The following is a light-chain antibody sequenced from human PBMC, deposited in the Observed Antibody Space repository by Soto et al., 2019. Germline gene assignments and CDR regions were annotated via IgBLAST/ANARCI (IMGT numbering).Light chain of an antibody. CDR3: QQRYSTTPPYT. CDR2: AAS. V-gene: IGKV1-39*01. J-gene: IGKJ2*01. CDR1: QSISSY. Sequence: DIQMTQSPSSLSASVGDRVTITCRASQSISSYLNWYQQKPGKAPKLLIYAASSLQSGVPSRFSGSGSGTDFTLTISSLQPEDFATYYCQQRYSTTPPYTFGQGTKLEIK.